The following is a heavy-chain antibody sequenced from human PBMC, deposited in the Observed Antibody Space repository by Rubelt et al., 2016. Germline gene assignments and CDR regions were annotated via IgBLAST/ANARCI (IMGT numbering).Heavy chain of an antibody. CDR1: GGSIISDYY. D-gene: IGHD3-10*01. CDR2: LFSGST. CDR3: ARVERAGLLWDV. J-gene: IGHJ6*02. Sequence: QLQLQESGPGLVKPSETLSLTCTVSGGSIISDYYWGWIRQPPGKGLEWIGSLFSGSTYYNPSLKSRVTISIDTSKNQFSLGLGVGTVADTAVYFCARVERAGLLWDVWGQGTAVTVSS. V-gene: IGHV4-38-2*02.